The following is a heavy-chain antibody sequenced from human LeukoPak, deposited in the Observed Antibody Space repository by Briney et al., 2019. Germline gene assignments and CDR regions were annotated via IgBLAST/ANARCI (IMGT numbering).Heavy chain of an antibody. CDR2: IYYSGST. Sequence: PSETLSLTCTVSGGSISSYYWSWIRQPPGKGLEWIGYIYYSGSTNYNPSLKSRVTISVDTSKNQFSLKLSSVTAADTAVYYCARAALLWFGELSSFDYWGQGTLVTVSS. V-gene: IGHV4-59*01. D-gene: IGHD3-10*01. CDR1: GGSISSYY. CDR3: ARAALLWFGELSSFDY. J-gene: IGHJ4*02.